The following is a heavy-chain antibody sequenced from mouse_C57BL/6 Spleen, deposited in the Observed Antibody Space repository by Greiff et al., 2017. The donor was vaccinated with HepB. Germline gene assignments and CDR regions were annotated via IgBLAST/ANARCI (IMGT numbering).Heavy chain of an antibody. Sequence: QVQLQQSGAELVKPGASVKMSCKASGYTFTTYPIEWMKQNHGKSLEWIGNFHPYNDDTKYNEKFKGKATLTVEKSSSTVYLELSRLTSDDSAVYDGARGGYDDDGYYFDYWGQGTTLTVSS. D-gene: IGHD2-4*01. CDR3: ARGGYDDDGYYFDY. V-gene: IGHV1-47*01. CDR1: GYTFTTYP. CDR2: FHPYNDDT. J-gene: IGHJ2*01.